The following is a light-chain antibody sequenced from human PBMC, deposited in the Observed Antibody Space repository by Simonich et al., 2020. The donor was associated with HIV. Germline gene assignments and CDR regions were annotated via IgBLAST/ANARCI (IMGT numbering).Light chain of an antibody. Sequence: DIVMTQSPATLSVSPVEGVTLSCRASQSVSSSLSWYPQKPGQAPRLLIYGASTRATGIPARFSGSGSGTEFTLTISSMQSEDFAVYYCQQYKSWPYTFGQGTKLEIK. J-gene: IGKJ2*01. V-gene: IGKV3-15*01. CDR2: GAS. CDR1: QSVSSS. CDR3: QQYKSWPYT.